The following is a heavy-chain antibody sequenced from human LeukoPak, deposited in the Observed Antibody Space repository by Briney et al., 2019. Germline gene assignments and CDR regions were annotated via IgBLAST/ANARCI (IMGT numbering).Heavy chain of an antibody. Sequence: SGGSLRLSCTASGFSLSDSWMTWVRQAPQKGLEWVVHFKSKAAGGTTDYAAPVKDRFTISRDDSINTVYLQLDSLKTEDTAVYYCATGRTYWGQGTLVTVSS. CDR1: GFSLSDSW. CDR2: FKSKAAGGTT. D-gene: IGHD1-1*01. CDR3: ATGRTY. V-gene: IGHV3-15*01. J-gene: IGHJ4*02.